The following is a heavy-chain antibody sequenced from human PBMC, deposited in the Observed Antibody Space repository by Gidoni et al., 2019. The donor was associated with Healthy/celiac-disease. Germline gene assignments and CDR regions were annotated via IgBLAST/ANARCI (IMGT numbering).Heavy chain of an antibody. Sequence: QVTLRESGPALVKPTQTLTLTCTFSGFSLSTSGMCVSWIRQPPGKALEWLALIDWDDDKYYSTSLKTRLTISKDTSKNQVVLTMTNMDPVDTATYYCARIKSGREDWYFDLWGRGTLVTVSS. CDR2: IDWDDDK. CDR1: GFSLSTSGMC. D-gene: IGHD2-15*01. J-gene: IGHJ2*01. CDR3: ARIKSGREDWYFDL. V-gene: IGHV2-70*01.